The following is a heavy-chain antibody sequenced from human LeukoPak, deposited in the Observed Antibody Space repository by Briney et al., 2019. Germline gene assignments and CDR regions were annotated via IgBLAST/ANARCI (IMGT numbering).Heavy chain of an antibody. V-gene: IGHV3-74*01. CDR1: GFTFSSYW. J-gene: IGHJ4*02. D-gene: IGHD3-22*01. CDR2: INTDGSST. CDR3: ARDLGGPTMIAGFDY. Sequence: GSLRLSCAASGFTFSSYWMHWVRQAPGKGLVWVSRINTDGSSTSYADSVKGRFTISRDNAKNTLYLQMNSLRAEDTAVYYCARDLGGPTMIAGFDYWGQGTLVTVSS.